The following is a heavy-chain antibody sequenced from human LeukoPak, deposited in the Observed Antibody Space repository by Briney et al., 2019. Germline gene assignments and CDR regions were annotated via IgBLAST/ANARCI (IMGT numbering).Heavy chain of an antibody. CDR3: AREGAIIAVAGTGFDY. D-gene: IGHD6-19*01. CDR2: INPSGGST. CDR1: GYTFTSYY. Sequence: AASVKVSCKASGYTFTSYYMHWVRQAPGQGLEWMGIINPSGGSTSYAQKFQGRVTMTRDTSTSTVYMELSSLRSEDTAVYYCAREGAIIAVAGTGFDYWGQEPWSPSPQ. V-gene: IGHV1-46*03. J-gene: IGHJ4*01.